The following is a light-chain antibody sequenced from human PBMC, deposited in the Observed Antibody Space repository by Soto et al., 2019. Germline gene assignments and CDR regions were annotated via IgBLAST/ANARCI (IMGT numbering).Light chain of an antibody. CDR1: QSVSSSY. V-gene: IGKV3-20*01. J-gene: IGKJ2*01. CDR3: LQYGSSNT. CDR2: GAS. Sequence: EIVLTQSPGTLSLSPGERATLSCRASQSVSSSYLAWYQQKPGQAPRLLIYGASSRATGIPDRFSGSGSGTDFILTIARLEPEDFAVYYCLQYGSSNTFGQGTKLEIK.